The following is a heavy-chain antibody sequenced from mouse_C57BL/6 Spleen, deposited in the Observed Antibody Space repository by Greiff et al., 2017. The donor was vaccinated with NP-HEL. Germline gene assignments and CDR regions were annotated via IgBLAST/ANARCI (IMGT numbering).Heavy chain of an antibody. J-gene: IGHJ2*01. Sequence: VKLQQSGAELVRPGASVKLSCKASGYTFTDYYINWVKQRPGQGLEWIARIYPGSGNTYYNEKFKGKATLTAEKSSSTAYMQLSSLTSEDSAVYFCARRDYFDYWGQGTTLTVSS. CDR2: IYPGSGNT. CDR3: ARRDYFDY. V-gene: IGHV1-76*01. CDR1: GYTFTDYY.